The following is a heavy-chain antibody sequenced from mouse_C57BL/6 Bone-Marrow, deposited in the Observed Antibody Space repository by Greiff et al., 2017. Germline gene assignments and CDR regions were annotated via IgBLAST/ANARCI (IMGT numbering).Heavy chain of an antibody. V-gene: IGHV1-63*01. Sequence: QVQLQQSGAELVRPGTSVKMSCKASGYTFTNYWIGWAKQRPGHGLEWIGDIYPGGGYPNYNEKFKGKATLTADKYSSTASMQVSSLTSEDSAIYYCARIGSYREHYAMDYWGQGTSVTVSS. CDR3: ARIGSYREHYAMDY. CDR2: IYPGGGYP. J-gene: IGHJ4*01. CDR1: GYTFTNYW. D-gene: IGHD2-14*01.